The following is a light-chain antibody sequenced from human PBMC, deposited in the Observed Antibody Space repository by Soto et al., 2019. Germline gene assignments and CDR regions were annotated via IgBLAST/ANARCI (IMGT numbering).Light chain of an antibody. CDR3: LQYYCTRWT. CDR2: WAS. Sequence: DIVMTQSPDSLAVSLGERATINCKSSQSVLYSSNNKNYLTWYQQKPGQPPKLLIYWASTRESGVPDRFSGSGSGTDFTLTISNLQAEDVAVYYCLQYYCTRWTFGQGTKVEIK. J-gene: IGKJ1*01. V-gene: IGKV4-1*01. CDR1: QSVLYSSNNKNY.